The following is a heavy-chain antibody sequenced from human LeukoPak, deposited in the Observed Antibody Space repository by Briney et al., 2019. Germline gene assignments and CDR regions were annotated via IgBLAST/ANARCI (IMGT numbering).Heavy chain of an antibody. CDR3: ARLVVPAARGLSWFAP. D-gene: IGHD2-2*01. Sequence: SETLSLTCTVSGGSISSYYWSWIRQPPGKGLEWIGYIYYTGSTNYTPSLKSRVTISVDTSKNQFSLKLSSVTAADTAVYYCARLVVPAARGLSWFAPWGQGTLVTVSS. J-gene: IGHJ5*02. V-gene: IGHV4-59*01. CDR2: IYYTGST. CDR1: GGSISSYY.